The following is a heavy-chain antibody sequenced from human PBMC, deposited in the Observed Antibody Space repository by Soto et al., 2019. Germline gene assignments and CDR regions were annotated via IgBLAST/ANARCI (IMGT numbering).Heavy chain of an antibody. CDR2: IYHSGST. CDR1: GGSISSGGYS. J-gene: IGHJ5*02. D-gene: IGHD4-4*01. Sequence: QLQLQESGSGLVKPSQTLSLTCAVSGGSISSGGYSWSWIRQPPGKGLEWIGYIYHSGSTYYNPSLKSRVTISVXXSXNXXXXKLXXXXXXXXAXXYCARAXLGFYSNHNWFDPWGQGTLVTVSS. CDR3: ARAXLGFYSNHNWFDP. V-gene: IGHV4-30-2*01.